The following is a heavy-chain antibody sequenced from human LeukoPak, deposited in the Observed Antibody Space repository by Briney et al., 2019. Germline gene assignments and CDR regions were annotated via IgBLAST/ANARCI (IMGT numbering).Heavy chain of an antibody. CDR2: IYSGGRT. CDR1: GFTVSSNY. Sequence: GGSLRLSCAASGFTVSSNYMMWVRQAPGKGLEWASVIYSGGRTYYADSVKGRFTISRDNSKNTLYLQMNSLSPEDTAVYYCAKGVLQVDWGLGTLVTVSS. J-gene: IGHJ4*02. CDR3: AKGVLQVD. V-gene: IGHV3-53*01. D-gene: IGHD5-24*01.